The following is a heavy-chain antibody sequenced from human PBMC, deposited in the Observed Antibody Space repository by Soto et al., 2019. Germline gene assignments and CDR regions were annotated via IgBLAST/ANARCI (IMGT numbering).Heavy chain of an antibody. CDR1: GFTFSSYA. V-gene: IGHV3-30-3*01. J-gene: IGHJ4*02. Sequence: QVQLVESGGGVVQPGRSLRLSCAASGFTFSSYAMHWVRQAPGKGLEWVAVISYDGSNKYYADSVKGRFTISRDNSKNTLYLQTNSLRAEDTAVYYCARDTLDSSSPFDYWGQGTLVTVSS. D-gene: IGHD6-6*01. CDR2: ISYDGSNK. CDR3: ARDTLDSSSPFDY.